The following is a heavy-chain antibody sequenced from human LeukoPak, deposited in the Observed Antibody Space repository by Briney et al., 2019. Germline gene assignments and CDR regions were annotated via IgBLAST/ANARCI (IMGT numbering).Heavy chain of an antibody. D-gene: IGHD1-1*01. V-gene: IGHV4-59*01. Sequence: SETLSLTCTVSGGSISSYYWSWIRQPPGKGLEWIEYIYYSGSTNYNPSLKSRVTISVDTSKNQFSLKLSSVTAAGTAVYYCARDAGTTGTAPFYYYGMDVWGKGTTVTVSS. CDR2: IYYSGST. CDR3: ARDAGTTGTAPFYYYGMDV. CDR1: GGSISSYY. J-gene: IGHJ6*04.